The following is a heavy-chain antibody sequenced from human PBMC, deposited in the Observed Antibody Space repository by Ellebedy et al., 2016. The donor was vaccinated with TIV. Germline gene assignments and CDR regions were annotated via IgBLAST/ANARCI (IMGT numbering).Heavy chain of an antibody. Sequence: GESLKISCAASGFTFSSYGMHWVRQAPGKGLEWVAVIWYDGSNKYYADSVKGRFTISRDNSKYTLYLLMNSLRAEDTAVYYCAKHSVAATLGCFDHWGQGTLITVSS. CDR3: AKHSVAATLGCFDH. CDR1: GFTFSSYG. V-gene: IGHV3-33*06. CDR2: IWYDGSNK. J-gene: IGHJ4*02. D-gene: IGHD6-19*01.